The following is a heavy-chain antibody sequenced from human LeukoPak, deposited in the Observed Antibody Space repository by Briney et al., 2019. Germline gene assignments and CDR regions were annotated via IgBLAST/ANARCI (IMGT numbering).Heavy chain of an antibody. CDR2: IYSGGST. D-gene: IGHD2-15*01. CDR1: GFTVSSNY. Sequence: GGSLRLSCAASGFTVSSNYMSWVRQAPGKGLEWVSVIYSGGSTYYADSVKGRFTISRDNSKNTLYLQMNSLRAEDTAVYYCAREYCSGGSCYGYYGMDVWGQGTTVTVSS. J-gene: IGHJ6*02. CDR3: AREYCSGGSCYGYYGMDV. V-gene: IGHV3-53*01.